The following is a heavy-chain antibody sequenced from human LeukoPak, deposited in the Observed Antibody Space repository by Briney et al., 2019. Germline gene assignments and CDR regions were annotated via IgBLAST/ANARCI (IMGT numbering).Heavy chain of an antibody. CDR1: GFTVSSNY. D-gene: IGHD2-15*01. CDR3: ARSSTGYGGAGDY. Sequence: GGSLRLSCAASGFTVSSNYVSWVRQAPGKGLEWVSSISSSSSYIYYADSVKGRFTISRDNAKNSLYLQMNSLRAEDTAVYYCARSSTGYGGAGDYWGQGTLVTVSS. V-gene: IGHV3-21*01. J-gene: IGHJ4*02. CDR2: ISSSSSYI.